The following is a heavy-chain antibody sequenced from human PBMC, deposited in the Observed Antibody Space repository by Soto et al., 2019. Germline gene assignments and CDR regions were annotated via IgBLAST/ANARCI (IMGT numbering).Heavy chain of an antibody. J-gene: IGHJ1*01. Sequence: QVQLVESGGGVVQPGRSLRLSCAVSGLTFSSYAMNWLRQAPGKGLEWVAVIWYDGSNKFYADSVKGRFTISRDNSKNTLYLQMNSLKVDDTAVYYCAREERRWGSTFVHWGQGTLVTVSS. CDR1: GLTFSSYA. D-gene: IGHD4-17*01. CDR2: IWYDGSNK. V-gene: IGHV3-33*01. CDR3: AREERRWGSTFVH.